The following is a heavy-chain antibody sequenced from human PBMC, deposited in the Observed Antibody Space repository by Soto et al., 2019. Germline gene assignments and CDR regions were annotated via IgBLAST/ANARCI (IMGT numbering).Heavy chain of an antibody. CDR1: GGSISSGDYY. V-gene: IGHV4-30-4*01. CDR2: IYYSGST. Sequence: LSLTCTVSGGSISSGDYYWSWIRQPPGKGLEWIGYIYYSGSTYYNPPLKSRVTISVDTSKNQFSLKLNSVTPEDTAVYYCARVFGLAAAENWFDPWGQGTLVTVSS. D-gene: IGHD6-13*01. J-gene: IGHJ5*02. CDR3: ARVFGLAAAENWFDP.